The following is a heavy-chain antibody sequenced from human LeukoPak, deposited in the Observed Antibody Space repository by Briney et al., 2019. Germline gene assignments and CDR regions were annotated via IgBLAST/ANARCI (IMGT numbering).Heavy chain of an antibody. Sequence: ASVKVSCKASGYTFTSYGISWVRQAPGQGLEWMGWISAYNGNTNYAQKLQGRVTMTTDTSTSTAYMELRSLRSDDTAVYYCAXXXXXLTDDWFDPWGQGTLVTVSS. CDR3: AXXXXXLTDDWFDP. D-gene: IGHD4/OR15-4a*01. V-gene: IGHV1-18*01. CDR1: GYTFTSYG. J-gene: IGHJ5*02. CDR2: ISAYNGNT.